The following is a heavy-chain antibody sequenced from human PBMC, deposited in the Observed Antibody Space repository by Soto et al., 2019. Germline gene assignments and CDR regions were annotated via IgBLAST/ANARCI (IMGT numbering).Heavy chain of an antibody. J-gene: IGHJ6*02. D-gene: IGHD6-19*01. V-gene: IGHV4-31*03. CDR2: IYYSGST. CDR3: ARDDVAVAGSTYYYYGMDV. CDR1: GGSISSGGYY. Sequence: ASETLSLTCTVSGGSISSGGYYWSWIRQHPGKGLEWIGYIYYSGSTYYNPSLKSRVTISVDTSKNQFSLKLSSVTAADTAVYYCARDDVAVAGSTYYYYGMDVWGQGTTVTVSS.